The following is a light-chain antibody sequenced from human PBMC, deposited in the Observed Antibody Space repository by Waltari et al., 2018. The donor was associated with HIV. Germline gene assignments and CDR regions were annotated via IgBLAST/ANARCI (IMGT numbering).Light chain of an antibody. CDR3: QAWDTDTVV. J-gene: IGLJ2*01. V-gene: IGLV3-1*01. CDR2: EDS. Sequence: SYDLTQPPSVSVSPGQTANITCSGDKLGDRFVSWYIQKNGPSPVLVMCEDSTRPSGTPERFSGSNSGTTATLTISGTLAMDEADYYCQAWDTDTVVFGGGTKLTVL. CDR1: KLGDRF.